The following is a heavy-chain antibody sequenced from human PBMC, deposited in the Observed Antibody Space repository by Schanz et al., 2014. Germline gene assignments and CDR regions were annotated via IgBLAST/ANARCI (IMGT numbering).Heavy chain of an antibody. Sequence: EVQLVESGGGLVQPGGSLRLSCAASGFTFSNYAMSWVRQAPGKGLDWVSIISGTGSTPYYADSVKGRFTISRDNSKNTLYVQMNSLRAEDTAVYYCAKSMYSTSWAFDFWGQGAQVTVSS. CDR3: AKSMYSTSWAFDF. D-gene: IGHD2-2*01. CDR1: GFTFSNYA. V-gene: IGHV3-23*04. J-gene: IGHJ4*02. CDR2: ISGTGSTP.